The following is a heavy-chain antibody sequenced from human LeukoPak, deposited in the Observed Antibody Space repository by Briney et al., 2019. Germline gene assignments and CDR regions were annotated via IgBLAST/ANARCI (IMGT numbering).Heavy chain of an antibody. V-gene: IGHV1-69*05. D-gene: IGHD4-17*01. CDR2: IIPIFGTA. CDR3: ARGPYGEFDY. CDR1: GGTFSSYA. J-gene: IGHJ4*02. Sequence: SVKVSCKASGGTFSSYAISWVRQAPGQGLEWMGRIIPIFGTADYAQKFQGRVTITTDESTSTAYMELSSLRSEDTAVYYCARGPYGEFDYWGQGTLVTVSS.